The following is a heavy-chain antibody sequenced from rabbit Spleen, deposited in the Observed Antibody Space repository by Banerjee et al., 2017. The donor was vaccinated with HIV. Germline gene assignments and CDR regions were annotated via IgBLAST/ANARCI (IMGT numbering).Heavy chain of an antibody. D-gene: IGHD5-1*01. CDR2: INIATGKS. V-gene: IGHV1S45*01. Sequence: QQQLEESGGGLVKPGGTLTLTCKASGFSFSDRDVMCWVRQAPGKGLEWITCINIATGKSVYASWVSGRFIMSRTSSTTVTLQMTSLTAADTATYFCARDLVTVIGWNFNLWGPGTLVTVS. J-gene: IGHJ4*01. CDR3: ARDLVTVIGWNFNL. CDR1: GFSFSDRDV.